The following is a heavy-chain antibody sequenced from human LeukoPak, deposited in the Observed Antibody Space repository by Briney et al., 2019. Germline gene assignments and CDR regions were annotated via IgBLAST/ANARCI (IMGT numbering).Heavy chain of an antibody. Sequence: GGSLRLSCAASGLTFNNYAMSWGRQAPGKVLGWVISGSGHNTYYADSVKGRFTISRDNSKNTLYLQMNSLRAEDTAVYYCAELGITMIGGVWGKGTTVTISS. CDR2: ISGSGHNT. V-gene: IGHV3-23*01. CDR3: AELGITMIGGV. CDR1: GLTFNNYA. J-gene: IGHJ6*04. D-gene: IGHD3-10*02.